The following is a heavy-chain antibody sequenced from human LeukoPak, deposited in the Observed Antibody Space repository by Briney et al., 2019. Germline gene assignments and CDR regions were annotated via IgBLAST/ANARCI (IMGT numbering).Heavy chain of an antibody. Sequence: RTSETLSLTCTVSGGSISSYYWSWIRQPPGKGLEWIGYIYYSGSTNYNPSLKSRVTISVDTSKNQFSLKLSSVTAADTAVYYCARADDSSGYYRGFDYWGQGTLVTVSS. V-gene: IGHV4-59*01. CDR1: GGSISSYY. D-gene: IGHD3-22*01. J-gene: IGHJ4*02. CDR2: IYYSGST. CDR3: ARADDSSGYYRGFDY.